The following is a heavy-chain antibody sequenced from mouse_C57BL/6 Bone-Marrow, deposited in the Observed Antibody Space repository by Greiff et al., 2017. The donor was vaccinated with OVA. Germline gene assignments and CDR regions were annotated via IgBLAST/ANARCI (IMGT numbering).Heavy chain of an antibody. J-gene: IGHJ1*03. CDR2: IWSGGST. D-gene: IGHD1-1*01. CDR1: GFSLTSYG. CDR3: ARNMRIYYGTRGYFDV. V-gene: IGHV2-2*01. Sequence: VKLQESGPGLVQPSQSLSITCTVSGFSLTSYGVHWVRQSPGKGLEWLGVIWSGGSTDYNAAFISRLSISKDTSKSQVFFKMNSLQADDTAIYYCARNMRIYYGTRGYFDVWGTGTTVTVSS.